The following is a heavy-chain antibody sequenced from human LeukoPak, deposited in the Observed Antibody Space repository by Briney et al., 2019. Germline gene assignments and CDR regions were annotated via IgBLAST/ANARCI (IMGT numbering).Heavy chain of an antibody. CDR3: ATGAGYLYL. CDR2: INHSGST. D-gene: IGHD2-21*01. Sequence: SETLSLTCAVYGGSFSGYYWSWIRQPPGKGLEWIGEINHSGSTYYNPSLKSRVTISVDTSKNQFSLKLSSVTAADTAVYYCATGAGYLYLWGQGTLVTVSS. CDR1: GGSFSGYY. V-gene: IGHV4-34*09. J-gene: IGHJ4*02.